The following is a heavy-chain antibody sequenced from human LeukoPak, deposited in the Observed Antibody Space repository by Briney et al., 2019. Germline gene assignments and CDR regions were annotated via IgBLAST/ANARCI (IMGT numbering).Heavy chain of an antibody. Sequence: GGSLRLSCVGSGFIFSNYALSWVRQAPGKGLEWVSGISESGTGRHYADSVKGRFTVSRDNPNNTLYLQMNSLRAEDTAVYYCATIYDVFNYKYYSYMDVWGTGTTVTVSS. CDR3: ATIYDVFNYKYYSYMDV. V-gene: IGHV3-23*01. D-gene: IGHD3-3*01. CDR1: GFIFSNYA. CDR2: ISESGTGR. J-gene: IGHJ6*03.